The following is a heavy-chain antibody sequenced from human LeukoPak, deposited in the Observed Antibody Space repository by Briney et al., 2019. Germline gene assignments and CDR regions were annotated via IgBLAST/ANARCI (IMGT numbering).Heavy chain of an antibody. CDR3: AXESSGWPYNWFDP. J-gene: IGHJ5*02. Sequence: CXXSXYTFTGYYIHWVRQAPGQGLEWMGWINPNSGGTNYAQKFQGRVTMTRETSISTAYMELSRLRSGDRGVYYCAXESSGWPYNWFDPWGQGTLVTVSS. CDR1: XYTFTGYY. V-gene: IGHV1-2*02. D-gene: IGHD6-19*01. CDR2: INPNSGGT.